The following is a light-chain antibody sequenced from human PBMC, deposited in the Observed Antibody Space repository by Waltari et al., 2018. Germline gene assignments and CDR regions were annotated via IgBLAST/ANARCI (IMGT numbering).Light chain of an antibody. CDR3: SSYAGSNVL. CDR2: GVS. CDR1: SSDVGGYNY. V-gene: IGLV2-8*01. J-gene: IGLJ2*01. Sequence: QSALTQPPSASGSPGQSVTISCTGTSSDVGGYNYVSWYQQHPGQAPKLMIYGVSQRPSGVPDRFSGSKSGNTASLIVSGLQAEDEADYYCSSYAGSNVLFGGGTKLTVL.